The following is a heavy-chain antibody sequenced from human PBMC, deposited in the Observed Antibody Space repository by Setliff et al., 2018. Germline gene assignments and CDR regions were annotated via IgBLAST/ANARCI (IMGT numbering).Heavy chain of an antibody. D-gene: IGHD3-3*01. CDR2: ISGYNGNT. Sequence: GASVKVSCKTSGYTFISYGISWVRQAPGQGLEWMGWISGYNGNTDYAQNFQGRVTMTTDTSTSTAYMELRSLRSDDTAVYYCARVPRLEWLLPTFDSWGQGTLVT. J-gene: IGHJ4*02. CDR3: ARVPRLEWLLPTFDS. CDR1: GYTFISYG. V-gene: IGHV1-18*01.